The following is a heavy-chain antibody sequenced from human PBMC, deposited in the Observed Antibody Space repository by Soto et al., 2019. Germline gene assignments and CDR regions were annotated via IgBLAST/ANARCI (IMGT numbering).Heavy chain of an antibody. CDR3: TRNDKISDGXGGYYVYFDF. J-gene: IGHJ5*01. CDR2: IYYSGST. Sequence: PSATLSPICTVSGGCISIVDPYLSWIRQPPLQGLDWIGYIYYSGSTDYNPSRNSLVTIXLXXSXDQVSLKLSSVTAADTALYYCTRNDKISDGXGGYYVYFDF. D-gene: IGHD3-22*01. CDR1: GGCISIVDPY. V-gene: IGHV4-30-4*01.